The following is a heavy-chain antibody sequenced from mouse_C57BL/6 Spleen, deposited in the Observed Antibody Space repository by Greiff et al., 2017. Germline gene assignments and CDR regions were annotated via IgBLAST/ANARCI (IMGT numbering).Heavy chain of an antibody. D-gene: IGHD1-1*01. CDR3: AGEGSYYGRGSYFDY. CDR1: GFTFSSYA. V-gene: IGHV5-4*01. Sequence: EVQGVESGGGLVKPGGSLKLSCAASGFTFSSYAMSWVRQTPEKRLEWVATISDGGSYTHYPDNVKGRFTISRDNAKNNPYLQMSHLKSEDTAMYYCAGEGSYYGRGSYFDYWGQGTTLTVSS. CDR2: ISDGGSYT. J-gene: IGHJ2*01.